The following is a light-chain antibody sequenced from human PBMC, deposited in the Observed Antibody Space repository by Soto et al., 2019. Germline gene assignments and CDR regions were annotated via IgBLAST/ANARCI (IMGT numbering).Light chain of an antibody. CDR3: QQYGSSRGT. J-gene: IGKJ1*01. Sequence: EIVLTQSPATLSLSPGERATVSCRASQSVSSYLAWYQQKPGQAPRLLIYDASNRATGIPARFSGSGSGTDFTLTISSLEPEDFAVYYCQQYGSSRGTFGQGTKVDIK. V-gene: IGKV3-11*01. CDR1: QSVSSY. CDR2: DAS.